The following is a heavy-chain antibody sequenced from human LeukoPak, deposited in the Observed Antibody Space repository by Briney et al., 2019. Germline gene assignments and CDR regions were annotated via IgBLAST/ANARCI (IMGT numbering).Heavy chain of an antibody. V-gene: IGHV3-48*03. CDR3: TKVTREYSSSLSYYYYYMDV. CDR1: GFTFSSYE. J-gene: IGHJ6*03. D-gene: IGHD6-6*01. Sequence: GGSLRLSCAASGFTFSSYEMNWVRQAPGKGLEWVSYISSSGSTIYYADSVKGRFTISRDNAKNSLYLQMNSLKTEDTAVYYCTKVTREYSSSLSYYYYYMDVWGKGTTVTVSS. CDR2: ISSSGSTI.